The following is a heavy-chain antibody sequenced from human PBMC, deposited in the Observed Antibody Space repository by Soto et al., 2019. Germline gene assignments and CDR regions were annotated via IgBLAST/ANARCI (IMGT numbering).Heavy chain of an antibody. V-gene: IGHV4-59*12. CDR3: ARGVAARPNHTWGGFDP. CDR1: GGSISSYY. Sequence: SETLSLTCTVSGGSISSYYWSCIRQTPGKGLEWIGYIYYSGSTNYNPSLKRRVTISVNTSKNQFSLKLSSVTAADTAVYYCARGVAARPNHTWGGFDPWGQGTLVTVSS. D-gene: IGHD6-6*01. J-gene: IGHJ5*02. CDR2: IYYSGST.